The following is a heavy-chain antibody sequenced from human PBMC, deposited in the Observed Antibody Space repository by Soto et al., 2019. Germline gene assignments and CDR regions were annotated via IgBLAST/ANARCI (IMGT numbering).Heavy chain of an antibody. Sequence: QVQLVESGGGVVQPGRSLRLSCAASGFTFSSYGMHWVRQAPGKGLEWVAVIWYDGSNKYYADSVKGRFTISRDNSKNTLYVQMNILRAEDTAVDYCARGLARFAELSEGADYWGQGTLVTVSS. CDR3: ARGLARFAELSEGADY. CDR2: IWYDGSNK. CDR1: GFTFSSYG. V-gene: IGHV3-33*01. D-gene: IGHD3-10*01. J-gene: IGHJ4*02.